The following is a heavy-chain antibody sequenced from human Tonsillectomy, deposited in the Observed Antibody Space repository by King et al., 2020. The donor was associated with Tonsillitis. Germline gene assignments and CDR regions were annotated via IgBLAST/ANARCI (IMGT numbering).Heavy chain of an antibody. CDR3: AREGGSFRHFDL. V-gene: IGHV1-46*01. CDR1: GYSFTNYY. J-gene: IGHJ2*01. D-gene: IGHD2/OR15-2a*01. Sequence: QLVQSGAEVKETGASLKVSCKASGYSFTNYYMHWVRQAPGQRLEWMGLINPSGTGTGYAQNFQGRITMTRDMSTGTDYMELSSLRSDDTAVYYCAREGGSFRHFDLWGRGTLVTVSS. CDR2: INPSGTGT.